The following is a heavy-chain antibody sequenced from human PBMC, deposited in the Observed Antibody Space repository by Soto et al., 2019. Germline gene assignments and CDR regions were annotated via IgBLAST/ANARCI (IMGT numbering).Heavy chain of an antibody. V-gene: IGHV4-4*07. Sequence: SETLSLTCSVSGGSMSSYYWSWIRQPAGKGLEWIGHIYSSGSTSYNPSLKSRVTVSLDTSKNQFSLKLTSVTAADTAMYYCARYDQADYPINMNFFEYWGQVTFFPVS. CDR1: GGSMSSYY. CDR3: ARYDQADYPINMNFFEY. J-gene: IGHJ4*02. CDR2: IYSSGST. D-gene: IGHD3-22*01.